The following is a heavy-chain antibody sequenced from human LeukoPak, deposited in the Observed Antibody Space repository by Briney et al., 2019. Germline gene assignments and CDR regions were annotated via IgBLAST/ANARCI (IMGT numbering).Heavy chain of an antibody. D-gene: IGHD1-26*01. J-gene: IGHJ3*02. Sequence: SVTVSCKASVGTFSSYAISWVRQAPGQGLEWVGRIIPIFGIANYAQKFQGRVTITADKSTSTAYMELSSLRSEDTAVYYCARALGSGSYSGYDAFDIWGQGTMVTVSS. V-gene: IGHV1-69*04. CDR1: VGTFSSYA. CDR3: ARALGSGSYSGYDAFDI. CDR2: IIPIFGIA.